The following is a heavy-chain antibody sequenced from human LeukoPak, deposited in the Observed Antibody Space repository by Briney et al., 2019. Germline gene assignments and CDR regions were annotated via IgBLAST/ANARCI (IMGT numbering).Heavy chain of an antibody. V-gene: IGHV3-23*01. CDR2: IGGSSDFT. CDR3: AKADRGWGVITKD. D-gene: IGHD3-10*01. J-gene: IGHJ4*02. Sequence: PGGSLRLSCAASGFTFTTYAMSWVRQAPGKGLEWVSVIGGSSDFTYYAEYVKGRFTISRDNSKKTLYLQMNSLRAEDTAVYYCAKADRGWGVITKDWGQGTLVTVSS. CDR1: GFTFTTYA.